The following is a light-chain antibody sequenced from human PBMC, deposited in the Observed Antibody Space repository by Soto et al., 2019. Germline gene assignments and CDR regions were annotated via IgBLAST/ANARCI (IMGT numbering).Light chain of an antibody. J-gene: IGKJ1*01. CDR2: DAS. V-gene: IGKV3-11*01. Sequence: EIVLTQSPATLSLSPGERATRSCRASQSVSSYLAWYQQKPGQAPRLLIYDASNRATGIPARFSGSGSGTDFTLTISILEPEDFAVYYCQQRSNWLSTFGQGTKVEIK. CDR1: QSVSSY. CDR3: QQRSNWLST.